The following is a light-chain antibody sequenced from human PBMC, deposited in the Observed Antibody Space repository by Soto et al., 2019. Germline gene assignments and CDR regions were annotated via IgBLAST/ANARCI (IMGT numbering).Light chain of an antibody. CDR2: KAS. J-gene: IGKJ1*01. Sequence: DIQMTQSPSTLSASVGDGVTITCRASQSISSWLAWYQQKPGKAPKLLIYKASSLESGVPSRFSGSGFGTEFTLTISRLQPDDFATFYCQQYNSYSRTFGQGTKVDIK. CDR3: QQYNSYSRT. CDR1: QSISSW. V-gene: IGKV1-5*03.